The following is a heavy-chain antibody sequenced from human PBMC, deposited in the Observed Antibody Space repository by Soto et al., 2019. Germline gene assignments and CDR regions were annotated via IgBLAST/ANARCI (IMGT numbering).Heavy chain of an antibody. CDR3: ARDQGMVRGVMFYYYGMDV. CDR1: GYTFTSYA. D-gene: IGHD3-10*01. CDR2: INAGNGNT. J-gene: IGHJ6*02. V-gene: IGHV1-3*01. Sequence: GASVKVSCKASGYTFTSYAMHWVRQAPGQRLERMGWINAGNGNTKYSQKFQGRVTITRDTSASTAYMELSSLRSEDTAVYYFARDQGMVRGVMFYYYGMDVWGQGTTVTVSS.